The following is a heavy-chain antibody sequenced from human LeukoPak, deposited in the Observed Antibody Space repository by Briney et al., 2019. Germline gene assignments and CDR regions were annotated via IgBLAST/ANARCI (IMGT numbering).Heavy chain of an antibody. V-gene: IGHV3-21*01. D-gene: IGHD3-16*02. Sequence: PGGSLRLSCAASGFTFSSYSMNWVRQAPGKGLEWVSSISSSSSYIYYADSVKGRFTISRDNARNSLYLQMNSLRAEDTAVYYCARVRATNMITIGGVIVIDPPDAFDIWGQGTMVTVSS. J-gene: IGHJ3*02. CDR1: GFTFSSYS. CDR2: ISSSSSYI. CDR3: ARVRATNMITIGGVIVIDPPDAFDI.